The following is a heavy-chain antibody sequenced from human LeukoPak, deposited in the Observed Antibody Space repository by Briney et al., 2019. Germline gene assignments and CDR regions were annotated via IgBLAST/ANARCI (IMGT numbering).Heavy chain of an antibody. CDR1: GFTFSSYS. D-gene: IGHD6-13*01. J-gene: IGHJ6*02. V-gene: IGHV3-48*04. CDR2: ISSSSSTI. Sequence: GGSLRLSCAASGFTFSSYSMNWVRQAPGKGLEWVSYISSSSSTIYYADSVKGRFTISRDNAKNSLYLQMNSLRAEDTALYYCAKDSGSSSYNYYGMDVWGQGTTVTVSS. CDR3: AKDSGSSSYNYYGMDV.